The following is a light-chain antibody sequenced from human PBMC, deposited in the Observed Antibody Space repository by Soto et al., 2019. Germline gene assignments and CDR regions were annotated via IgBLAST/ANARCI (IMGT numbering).Light chain of an antibody. CDR2: MAS. J-gene: IGKJ5*01. V-gene: IGKV1-5*03. CDR1: QSISTS. Sequence: GDRVTITCRGSQSISTSLASYQQKPGKAPKLLIYMASILESGVPTRFSGSGSGTEFTLTITSLQPEDFATYYYQQLNSFPITFGQGTRLEIK. CDR3: QQLNSFPIT.